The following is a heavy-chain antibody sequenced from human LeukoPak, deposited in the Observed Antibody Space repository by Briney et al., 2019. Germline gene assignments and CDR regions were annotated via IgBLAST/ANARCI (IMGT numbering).Heavy chain of an antibody. CDR3: ARGSTYSSSWYWKGTPFDY. CDR2: IWYDGSNK. CDR1: GFTFSSYG. V-gene: IGHV3-33*01. J-gene: IGHJ4*02. D-gene: IGHD6-13*01. Sequence: GGSLRLSCAASGFTFSSYGMHWVRQAPGKGLEVVAVIWYDGSNKYYADSVKGRFTISRDNSKNTLYLQMNSLRAEDTAVYYCARGSTYSSSWYWKGTPFDYWGQGTLVTVSS.